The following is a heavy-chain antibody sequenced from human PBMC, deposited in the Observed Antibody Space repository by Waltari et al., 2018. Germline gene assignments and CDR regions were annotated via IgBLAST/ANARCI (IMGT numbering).Heavy chain of an antibody. D-gene: IGHD3-22*01. J-gene: IGHJ4*02. Sequence: QVQLQESGPGLVKPSETLSLTCTVSGGSISSYYWSWIRQPAGHGLEWIGRIYTSGSTNYNPSLKSRVTMSVDTSKNQFSLKLSSVTAADTAVYYCAREHYYDSSGYYLPYYFDYWGQGTLVTVSS. V-gene: IGHV4-4*07. CDR1: GGSISSYY. CDR2: IYTSGST. CDR3: AREHYYDSSGYYLPYYFDY.